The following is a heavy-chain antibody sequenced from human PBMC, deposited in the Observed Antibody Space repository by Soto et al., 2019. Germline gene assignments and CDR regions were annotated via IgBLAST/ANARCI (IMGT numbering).Heavy chain of an antibody. V-gene: IGHV4-4*02. CDR1: GASISNDNW. J-gene: IGHJ4*02. D-gene: IGHD4-17*01. CDR3: TKNSFYALDY. CDR2: IHHIGRT. Sequence: QVQLQESGPGLVKPSGTLSLSCAVSGASISNDNWWSWVRQSPGEGLEWIGEIHHIGRTSYNPSLRSRVNMSVDKSTNQFSLELTSVTAADTAVYYCTKNSFYALDYWGQGILVTVSP.